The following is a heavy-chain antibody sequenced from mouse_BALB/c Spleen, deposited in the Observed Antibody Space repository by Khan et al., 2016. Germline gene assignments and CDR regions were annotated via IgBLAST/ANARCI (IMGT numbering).Heavy chain of an antibody. D-gene: IGHD4-1*01. CDR2: ISYSGST. V-gene: IGHV3-2*02. CDR1: GYSITSDYA. J-gene: IGHJ3*01. CDR3: AGHLGWFAY. Sequence: EVQLQESGPGLVKPSQSLSLTCTVTGYSITSDYAWNWIRQFPGNKLEWMGYISYSGSTSYNPFLKSRITITRDTSKNQIFLRLNSVTNEDTATYYCAGHLGWFAYWGQGTLVTVSA.